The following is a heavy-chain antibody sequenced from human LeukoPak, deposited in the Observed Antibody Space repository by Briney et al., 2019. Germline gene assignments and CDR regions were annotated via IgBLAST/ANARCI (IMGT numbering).Heavy chain of an antibody. J-gene: IGHJ5*02. CDR2: INPNSGGT. V-gene: IGHV1-2*02. Sequence: ASVKVSCKASGYTFTGYYMHWVRQAPGQGLEWMGWINPNSGGTNYAQKFQGRVTMTTDTSTSTAYMELRSLRSDDTAVYYCARDPKEYQLLSGVNWFDPWGQGTLVTVSS. CDR3: ARDPKEYQLLSGVNWFDP. CDR1: GYTFTGYY. D-gene: IGHD2-2*01.